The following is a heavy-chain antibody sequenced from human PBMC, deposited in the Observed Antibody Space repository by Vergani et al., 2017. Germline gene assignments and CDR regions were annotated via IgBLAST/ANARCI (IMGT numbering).Heavy chain of an antibody. CDR1: GFTFSSYG. V-gene: IGHV3-33*01. CDR2: IWYDGSNK. CDR3: ATTDSRGTFGY. D-gene: IGHD6-13*01. J-gene: IGHJ4*02. Sequence: QVQLVESGGGVVQPGRSLRLSCAASGFTFSSYGMHWVRQAPGKGLEWVAVIWYDGSNKYYADSVKGRFTISRDNSKNTLYLQMNSLRAEDTAVYYCATTDSRGTFGYWGQGTLVTVSS.